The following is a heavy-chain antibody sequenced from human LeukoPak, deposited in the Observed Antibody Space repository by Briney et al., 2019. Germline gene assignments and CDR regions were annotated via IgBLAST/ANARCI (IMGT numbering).Heavy chain of an antibody. Sequence: ASVKVSCKASGYTFTSYGISWVRQAPGQGLEWMGWISAYNGNTNYAQKLQGRVTMTTDTSTSTAYMELRSLRSDDTAVYHCARAAADSQTEYFQHWGQGTLVTVSS. J-gene: IGHJ1*01. V-gene: IGHV1-18*01. D-gene: IGHD6-13*01. CDR3: ARAAADSQTEYFQH. CDR2: ISAYNGNT. CDR1: GYTFTSYG.